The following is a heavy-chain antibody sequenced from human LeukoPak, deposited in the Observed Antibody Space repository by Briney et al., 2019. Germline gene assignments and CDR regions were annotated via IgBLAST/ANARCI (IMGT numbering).Heavy chain of an antibody. V-gene: IGHV3-21*01. D-gene: IGHD2-15*01. J-gene: IGHJ4*02. Sequence: PGGSLRLSCAGSGFSLCSYSMNWVREAPGEGGGWASSMCSRSIYIYCADSVKGRFPISRDNARNSLFLQKNSLSAEDTAVYYCARCTGGSCYRSDDYWGQGTLVTVSS. CDR2: MCSRSIYI. CDR3: ARCTGGSCYRSDDY. CDR1: GFSLCSYS.